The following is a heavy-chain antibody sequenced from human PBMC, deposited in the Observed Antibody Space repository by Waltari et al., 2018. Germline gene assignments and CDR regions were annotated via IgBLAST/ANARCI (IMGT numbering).Heavy chain of an antibody. CDR1: GGSISSYY. CDR3: ARGYSSSWYTDYYYYYGMDV. Sequence: QVQLQESGPGLVKPSETLSLTCTVSGGSISSYYWSWIRQPAGTGMEWIGRIYTSGSTNYNTALESRVTMSVDTSKNQFSRKLSSVTAADTAVYYCARGYSSSWYTDYYYYYGMDVWGQGTTVTVSS. CDR2: IYTSGST. D-gene: IGHD6-13*01. J-gene: IGHJ6*02. V-gene: IGHV4-4*07.